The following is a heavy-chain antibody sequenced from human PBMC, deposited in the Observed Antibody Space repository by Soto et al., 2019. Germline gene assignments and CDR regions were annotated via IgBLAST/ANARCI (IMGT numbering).Heavy chain of an antibody. D-gene: IGHD3-16*01. CDR1: GGSISSYY. Sequence: SETLSLTCTVSGGSISSYYWSWIRQPPGKGLEWIGYIYYSGSTNYNPSLKSRVTISVDTSKNQFSLKLSSVTAADTAVYYCARHRGYVGDAFDIWGQGTMVTVSS. CDR2: IYYSGST. CDR3: ARHRGYVGDAFDI. J-gene: IGHJ3*02. V-gene: IGHV4-59*08.